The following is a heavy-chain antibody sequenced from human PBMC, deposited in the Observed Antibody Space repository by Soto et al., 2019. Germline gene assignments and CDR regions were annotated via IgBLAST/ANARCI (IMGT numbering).Heavy chain of an antibody. J-gene: IGHJ6*03. CDR1: GFSLSNARMG. Sequence: QVTLKESGPVLVKPTETLTLTCTVSGFSLSNARMGVSWIRQPPGKALEWLALLFSTDEKSYSTSLKSRLTISTDTSKSQVVLTMTNMDPVDTATYYCARIDDYAYYNMDVWGKGTTVTVSS. V-gene: IGHV2-26*01. CDR3: ARIDDYAYYNMDV. CDR2: LFSTDEK.